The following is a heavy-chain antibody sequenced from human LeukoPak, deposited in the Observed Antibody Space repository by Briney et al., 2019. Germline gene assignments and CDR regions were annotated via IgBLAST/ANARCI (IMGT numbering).Heavy chain of an antibody. CDR1: VYTFTNYY. V-gene: IGHV1-46*01. D-gene: IGHD3-22*01. CDR2: INPSGGST. Sequence: ASVKVSCKASVYTFTNYYMHWVRQAPGQGLEWLGIINPSGGSTSYAQKYQGRVTMTRDTSTTTVYMELSSLRSEDTAVYYCARVVWNYYDSSGYGAFDIWGQGTMVTVSS. J-gene: IGHJ3*02. CDR3: ARVVWNYYDSSGYGAFDI.